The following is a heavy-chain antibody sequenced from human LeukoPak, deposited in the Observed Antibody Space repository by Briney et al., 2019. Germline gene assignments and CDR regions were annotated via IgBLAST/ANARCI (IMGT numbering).Heavy chain of an antibody. Sequence: GGSLRLSCAASGFTFSSYGMHWVRQAPGKGLEWVAFIRYDGSNKYYADSVKGRFTISRDNAKNSLYLQMNSLRAEDTALYYCARASYYYDSSGDYIFDYCGQGTLVTVSS. CDR2: IRYDGSNK. CDR3: ARASYYYDSSGDYIFDY. V-gene: IGHV3-30*02. CDR1: GFTFSSYG. D-gene: IGHD3-22*01. J-gene: IGHJ4*02.